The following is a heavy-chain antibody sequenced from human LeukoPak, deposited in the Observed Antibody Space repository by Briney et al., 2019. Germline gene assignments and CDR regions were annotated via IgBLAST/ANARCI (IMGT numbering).Heavy chain of an antibody. Sequence: GGSLRLSCAASGFTFNSYAMHWVRQAPGKGLEYVSAISGNGGSTCYANSVKGRFTTSRDNSKNTLYLQMGSLRDEDMAVYYCARGPGPTYYYYYYVDVWGKGTTVTVSS. CDR1: GFTFNSYA. CDR2: ISGNGGST. J-gene: IGHJ6*03. V-gene: IGHV3-64*01. CDR3: ARGPGPTYYYYYYVDV.